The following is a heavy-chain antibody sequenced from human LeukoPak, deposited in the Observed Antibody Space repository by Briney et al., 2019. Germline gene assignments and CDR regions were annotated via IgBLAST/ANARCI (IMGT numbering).Heavy chain of an antibody. Sequence: GGSLRLSCAASGFTFSSYNMNWVRQAPGKGLEWVSSISKSGSYIYYADSVKGRFTISRDNAKNSLFLQMNSLRAEDTAVFYCVKDKWINHWGQGTLVTVSS. CDR3: VKDKWINH. J-gene: IGHJ5*02. CDR1: GFTFSSYN. V-gene: IGHV3-21*01. D-gene: IGHD2-2*03. CDR2: ISKSGSYI.